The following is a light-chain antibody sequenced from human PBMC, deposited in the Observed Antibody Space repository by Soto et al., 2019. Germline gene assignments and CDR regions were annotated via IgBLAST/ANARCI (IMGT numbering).Light chain of an antibody. J-gene: IGKJ5*01. CDR1: QSVSSNY. CDR3: QQYGSSPT. V-gene: IGKV3-20*01. Sequence: EIVLTQSPGTLSLSPGERATLSCRASQSVSSNYLAWYQQKPGQAPRVLIYGASNRATGIPDRFSGSGSGTDFTLTITRLQPEDVAVYYCQQYGSSPTFGQGTRLGIK. CDR2: GAS.